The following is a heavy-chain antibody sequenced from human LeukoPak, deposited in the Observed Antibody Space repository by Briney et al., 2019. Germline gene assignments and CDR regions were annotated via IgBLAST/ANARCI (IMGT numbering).Heavy chain of an antibody. CDR3: ARGRRRVVPQSVDFDY. V-gene: IGHV4-39*07. D-gene: IGHD3-22*01. Sequence: SETLSLTCTVSGGSISSSSYYWGWIRQPPGKGLEWIGSIYYSGSTYYNPSLKSRVTISVDTSKNQFSLKLSSVTAADTAVYYCARGRRRVVPQSVDFDYWGQGTLVTVSS. J-gene: IGHJ4*02. CDR1: GGSISSSSYY. CDR2: IYYSGST.